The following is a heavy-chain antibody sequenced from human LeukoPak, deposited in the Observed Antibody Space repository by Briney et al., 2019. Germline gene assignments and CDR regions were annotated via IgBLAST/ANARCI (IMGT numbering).Heavy chain of an antibody. D-gene: IGHD3-10*01. Sequence: PGGSLRLSCAASGFTVSSNYMSWVRQAPGKGLEWVSAIYSGGSTYYADSVKGRFTISRDNSKNTLFLQMNSLRAEDTAVYYCARVPLSEPGGYWGQGTLVTVSS. CDR1: GFTVSSNY. CDR3: ARVPLSEPGGY. V-gene: IGHV3-53*01. J-gene: IGHJ4*02. CDR2: IYSGGST.